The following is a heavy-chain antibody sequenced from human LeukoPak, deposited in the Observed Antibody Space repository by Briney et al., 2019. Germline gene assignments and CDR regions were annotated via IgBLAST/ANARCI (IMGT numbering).Heavy chain of an antibody. CDR1: GFTFFDYG. D-gene: IGHD2-15*01. V-gene: IGHV3-20*04. J-gene: IGHJ6*03. CDR2: IIWNGGGK. Sequence: PGGSLRLSCAASGFTFFDYGMSWVRHAPGKGLEWVSDIIWNGGGKRYADSVKGRFTISRDNAKNTRYLQMNSLRDQDTALYYCARAQLLGYNYMDVWGKGTTVTVSS. CDR3: ARAQLLGYNYMDV.